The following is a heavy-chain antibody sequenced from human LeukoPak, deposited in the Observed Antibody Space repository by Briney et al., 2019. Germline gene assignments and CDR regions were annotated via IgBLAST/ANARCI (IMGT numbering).Heavy chain of an antibody. CDR2: INHSGST. CDR3: ARGRRGRGFYYYYYMDV. V-gene: IGHV4-34*01. Sequence: SETLSLTCAVYGGSFSGYYWSWIRQPPGKGLEWIGEINHSGSTNYNPSLKSRVTISVDTSKNQFSLKLSSVTAADTAVYYCARGRRGRGFYYYYYMDVWGKGTTVTVSS. D-gene: IGHD5-12*01. J-gene: IGHJ6*03. CDR1: GGSFSGYY.